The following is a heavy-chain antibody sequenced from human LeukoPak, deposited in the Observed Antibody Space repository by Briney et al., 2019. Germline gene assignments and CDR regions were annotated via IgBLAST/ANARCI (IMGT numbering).Heavy chain of an antibody. V-gene: IGHV4-39*07. CDR3: ARSSPIVATIPFDY. D-gene: IGHD5-12*01. J-gene: IGHJ4*02. Sequence: PSETLSLTCTVSGGSISSSSYYWGWIRQPPGKGLEWIGSIYYSGSTYYNPSLKSRVTISVDTSKNQFSLKLSSVTAADTAVYYCARSSPIVATIPFDYWGQGTLVTVSS. CDR2: IYYSGST. CDR1: GGSISSSSYY.